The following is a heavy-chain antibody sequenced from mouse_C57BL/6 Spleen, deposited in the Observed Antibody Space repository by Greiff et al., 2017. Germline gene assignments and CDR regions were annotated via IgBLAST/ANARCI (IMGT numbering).Heavy chain of an antibody. CDR2: IDPSDSYT. D-gene: IGHD1-1*01. CDR3: SSARDYYGSSPYYFDC. V-gene: IGHV1-69*01. CDR1: GYTFTSYW. Sequence: QVQLQQSGAELVMPGASVKLSCKASGYTFTSYWMHWVKQRPGQGLEWIGEIDPSDSYTNYNQKFKGKFTLTVDKSSSTTYMQLSSLTSEDAAVYFCSSARDYYGSSPYYFDCWGPGTTLTVAS. J-gene: IGHJ2*01.